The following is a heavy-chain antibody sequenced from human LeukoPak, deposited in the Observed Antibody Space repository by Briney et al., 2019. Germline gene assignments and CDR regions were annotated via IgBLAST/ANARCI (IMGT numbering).Heavy chain of an antibody. CDR3: ARYSNPLALRMRLGELSYGDWYFDL. CDR1: GGSISSYY. J-gene: IGHJ2*01. CDR2: IYTSGST. D-gene: IGHD3-16*02. V-gene: IGHV4-4*07. Sequence: SETLSLTCTVSGGSISSYYWSWIRQPAGKGLEWIGRIYTSGSTNYNPSPKRRVTMSVDTPKNQLSLTLRSSTAADTAVYYCARYSNPLALRMRLGELSYGDWYFDLWGRSTLVTVSS.